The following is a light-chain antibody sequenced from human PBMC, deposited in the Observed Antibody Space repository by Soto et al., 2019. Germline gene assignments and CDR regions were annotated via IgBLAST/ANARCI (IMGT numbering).Light chain of an antibody. J-gene: IGLJ1*01. CDR2: DVS. Sequence: QSVLTQPASVSGSPGQSITISCTGTSSDVGGYNYVTWYQHHPGKAPKFLIYDVSERPSGVSNRFSGSKSGNTASLTVSGLQAEDEADYYCCSYTSSTTPYVFGTGTKVTVL. CDR3: CSYTSSTTPYV. CDR1: SSDVGGYNY. V-gene: IGLV2-14*03.